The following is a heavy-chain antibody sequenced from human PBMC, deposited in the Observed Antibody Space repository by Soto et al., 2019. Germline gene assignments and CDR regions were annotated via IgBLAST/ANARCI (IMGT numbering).Heavy chain of an antibody. V-gene: IGHV3-30-3*01. J-gene: IGHJ4*02. CDR2: ISYDGSNK. CDR1: GFTFSSYA. Sequence: GGSLRLSCAASGFTFSSYAMHWVRQAPGKGLEWVAVISYDGSNKYYADSVKGRFTISRDNSKNTLYLQMNSLRAEDTAVYYCARVEGGYCSSTTCPATYWGQGTLVTVPS. CDR3: ARVEGGYCSSTTCPATY. D-gene: IGHD2-2*01.